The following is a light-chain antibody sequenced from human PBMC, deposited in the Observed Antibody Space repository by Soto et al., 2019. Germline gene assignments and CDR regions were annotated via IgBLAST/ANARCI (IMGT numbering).Light chain of an antibody. V-gene: IGKV4-1*01. CDR3: QQTYNTGWT. J-gene: IGKJ1*01. CDR2: WES. Sequence: DMVMTQSPDSLAVSLGEGATINCKSSQSVLYSSNNKKYLAWYQQKPGQPPKLLIYWESTRESGVPDRFSGSGSGTDFTLTISSLQPQDFAAYFCQQTYNTGWTFGQGTKVDIK. CDR1: QSVLYSSNNKKY.